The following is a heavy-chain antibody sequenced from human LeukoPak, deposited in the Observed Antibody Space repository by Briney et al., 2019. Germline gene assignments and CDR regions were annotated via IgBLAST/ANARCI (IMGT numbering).Heavy chain of an antibody. CDR1: GFTFSSYS. Sequence: GGSLRLSCAASGFTFSSYSMNWVRQAPGKGLEWVSYISSSSSTIYYADSVKGRFTISRDNAKNSLYLQMSSLRAEDTAVYYCAREIAAAGPSFDYWGQGTLVTVSS. J-gene: IGHJ4*02. CDR2: ISSSSSTI. V-gene: IGHV3-48*04. CDR3: AREIAAAGPSFDY. D-gene: IGHD6-13*01.